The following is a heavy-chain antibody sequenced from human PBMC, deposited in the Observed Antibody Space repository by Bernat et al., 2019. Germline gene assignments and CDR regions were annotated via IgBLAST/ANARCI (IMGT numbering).Heavy chain of an antibody. CDR3: VRVHDGYRNDY. CDR1: GGSISSGDYY. V-gene: IGHV4-30-4*01. CDR2: IYYSGSA. Sequence: QVQLQESGPGLVKPSQTLSLTRTVSGGSISSGDYYWSWIRQPPGKGLEWIGYIYYSGSAYYNPSLKSRVTISVDTSKNQFSLKLSSVTAADTAVYYCVRVHDGYRNDYWGQGTLVTVSS. D-gene: IGHD5-24*01. J-gene: IGHJ4*02.